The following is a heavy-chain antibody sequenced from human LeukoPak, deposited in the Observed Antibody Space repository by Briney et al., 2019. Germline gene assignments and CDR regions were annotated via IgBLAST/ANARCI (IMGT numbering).Heavy chain of an antibody. J-gene: IGHJ6*03. CDR1: GFIFHDFA. D-gene: IGHD2-15*01. Sequence: PGGSLRLSCAAPGFIFHDFAMHWVRQAPGKGLEWVSSVSWNRDIINYADSVRGRFTVSRDNDQNSLYLEMNNLRPDDTALYYCVKSGGYFYMDAWGKGTTVIVSS. CDR3: VKSGGYFYMDA. V-gene: IGHV3-9*01. CDR2: VSWNRDII.